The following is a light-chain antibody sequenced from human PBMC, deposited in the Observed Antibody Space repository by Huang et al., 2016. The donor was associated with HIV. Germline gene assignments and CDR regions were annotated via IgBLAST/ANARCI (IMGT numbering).Light chain of an antibody. Sequence: EIVMTQSPATLSVSPGEGATLSCRASQSVSSYLAWYQQKPGQAPRLLIYGASTRATGIAARFSGSGSGTEFALTISSLQSEDFAVYYCQQYNNWPPYTFGQGTKLEIQ. CDR3: QQYNNWPPYT. J-gene: IGKJ2*01. V-gene: IGKV3-15*01. CDR1: QSVSSY. CDR2: GAS.